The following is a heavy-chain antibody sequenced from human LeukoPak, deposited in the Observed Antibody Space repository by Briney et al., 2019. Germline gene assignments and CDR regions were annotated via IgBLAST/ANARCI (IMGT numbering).Heavy chain of an antibody. CDR1: GGSYSGYY. J-gene: IGHJ5*02. CDR2: IYDSGST. Sequence: SETLSLTCAVYGGSYSGYYWSWIRQPPGKGLEWIGSIYDSGSTYYNPSLKSRVTISVDTSKNQFSLKLNSVTAADTAVYYCARHYGPWGQGTLVTVSS. V-gene: IGHV4-34*01. CDR3: ARHYGP. D-gene: IGHD3-16*01.